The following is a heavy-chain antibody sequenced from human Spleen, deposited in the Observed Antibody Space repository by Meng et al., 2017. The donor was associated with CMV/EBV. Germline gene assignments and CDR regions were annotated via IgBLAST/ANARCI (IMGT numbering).Heavy chain of an antibody. Sequence: HLVLRESGPGLVTSSENLSLTCTVSGGSISSSSYYWGWIRQPPGKGLEWIGSIYYSGSTYYNPSLKSRVTISVDTSKNQFSLKLSSVTAADTAVYYCARGGLITMIAYWGQGTLVTVSS. CDR1: GGSISSSSYY. CDR2: IYYSGST. D-gene: IGHD3-22*01. J-gene: IGHJ4*02. CDR3: ARGGLITMIAY. V-gene: IGHV4-39*07.